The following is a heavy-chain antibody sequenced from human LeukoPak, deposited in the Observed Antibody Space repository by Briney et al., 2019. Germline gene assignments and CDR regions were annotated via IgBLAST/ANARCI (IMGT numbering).Heavy chain of an antibody. CDR2: ISGSGGST. CDR3: AKGTLMVRGVDYYFDY. D-gene: IGHD3-10*01. V-gene: IGHV3-23*01. CDR1: GSTFSSYA. J-gene: IGHJ4*02. Sequence: GGSLRLSCAASGSTFSSYAMSWVRQAPGKGLEWVSAISGSGGSTYYADSVKGRFTISRDNSKNTLYLQMNSLRAEDTAVYYCAKGTLMVRGVDYYFDYWGQGTLVTVSS.